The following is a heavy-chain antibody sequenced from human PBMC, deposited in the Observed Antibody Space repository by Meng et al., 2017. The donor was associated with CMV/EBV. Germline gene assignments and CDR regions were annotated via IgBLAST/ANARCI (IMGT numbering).Heavy chain of an antibody. V-gene: IGHV3-30*04. CDR1: GFTFSSYA. J-gene: IGHJ3*02. CDR3: ASGVAAGPDAANAFDI. CDR2: ISYDGSNK. D-gene: IGHD6-13*01. Sequence: GESLKISCAASGFTFSSYAMHWVRQAPGKGLEWVAVISYDGSNKYYADSVKGRFTISRDNSKNTLYLQMNSLRAEDTAVYYCASGVAAGPDAANAFDIWGQGTMVTVS.